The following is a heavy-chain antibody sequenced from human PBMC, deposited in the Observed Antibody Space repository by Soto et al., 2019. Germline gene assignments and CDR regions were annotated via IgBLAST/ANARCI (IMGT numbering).Heavy chain of an antibody. Sequence: SGPTLVNPTQALTLTCTFSGFSPSTSGVGVGWTRQPPGKALEWLALIYWNDDKRYSPSLKSRLTITKDTSKNQVVLTMTNMDPVDTATYYCAHRLAVTTYVYGVGAFDIWGQGTMVTVSS. CDR2: IYWNDDK. CDR1: GFSPSTSGVG. V-gene: IGHV2-5*01. D-gene: IGHD4-17*01. J-gene: IGHJ3*02. CDR3: AHRLAVTTYVYGVGAFDI.